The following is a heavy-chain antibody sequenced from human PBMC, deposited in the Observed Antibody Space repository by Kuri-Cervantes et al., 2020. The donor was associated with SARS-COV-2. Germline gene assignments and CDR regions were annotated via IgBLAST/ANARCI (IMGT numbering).Heavy chain of an antibody. V-gene: IGHV1-18*01. CDR2: ISAYNGNT. D-gene: IGHD3-22*01. Sequence: ASVKVSCKASGYTFTSYGISWVRQAPGQGLEWMGWISAYNGNTHYAQKLQGRVTITRDKSASTAYMELSSLRSEDTAVYYFAGAKMVYRTYYYDSSGLGGLDYWGQGTLVTVSS. CDR1: GYTFTSYG. J-gene: IGHJ4*02. CDR3: AGAKMVYRTYYYDSSGLGGLDY.